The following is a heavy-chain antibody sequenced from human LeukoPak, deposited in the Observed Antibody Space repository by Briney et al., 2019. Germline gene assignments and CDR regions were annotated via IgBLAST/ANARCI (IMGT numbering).Heavy chain of an antibody. CDR3: ARVGGDTDAFDI. D-gene: IGHD2-21*02. V-gene: IGHV4-59*01. J-gene: IGHJ3*02. CDR1: GGSISSYY. CDR2: IYYSGST. Sequence: SETLSLTCTVSGGSISSYYLSWIRQPPGKGLEWIWYIYYSGSTNYNPSLKSRVTISVDTSKNQFSLKLSSVTAADTAVYYCARVGGDTDAFDIWGQGTMVTVSS.